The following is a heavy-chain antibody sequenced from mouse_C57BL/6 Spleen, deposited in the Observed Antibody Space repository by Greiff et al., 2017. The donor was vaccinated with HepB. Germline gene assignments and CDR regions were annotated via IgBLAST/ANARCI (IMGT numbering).Heavy chain of an antibody. CDR2: IHPNSGST. V-gene: IGHV1-64*01. CDR3: ARTWTDYAMDY. Sequence: QVQLQQPGAELVKPGASVKLSCKASGYNFTSYWMHWVKQRPGQGLEWIGMIHPNSGSTNYNEKLKSKATLTVDKSSSTAYMQLSSLTSEDSAVYYCARTWTDYAMDYWGQGASVTFSS. CDR1: GYNFTSYW. J-gene: IGHJ4*01.